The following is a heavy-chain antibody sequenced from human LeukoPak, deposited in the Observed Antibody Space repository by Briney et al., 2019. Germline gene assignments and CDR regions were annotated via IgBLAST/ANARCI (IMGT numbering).Heavy chain of an antibody. J-gene: IGHJ4*02. D-gene: IGHD2-15*01. CDR3: ARVGYCSGGSCYRGFDY. V-gene: IGHV3-7*01. CDR1: GFTFSSYC. Sequence: PGGSLRLSCAASGFTFSSYCMSWVRQAPGKGLEWVANIKEDGSEKYYVDSVKGRFTISRDNAKNSLYLQMNSLRAEDTAVYYCARVGYCSGGSCYRGFDYWGQGTLVTVSS. CDR2: IKEDGSEK.